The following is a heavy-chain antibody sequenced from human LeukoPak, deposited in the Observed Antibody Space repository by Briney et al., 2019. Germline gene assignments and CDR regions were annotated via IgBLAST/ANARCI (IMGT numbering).Heavy chain of an antibody. J-gene: IGHJ4*02. CDR2: ISGSGGST. V-gene: IGHV3-23*01. Sequence: PGGSLRLSCAASGLTFSSYAMSWVRQAPGKGLERVSAISGSGGSTYYADSVKGRFTISRDNSKNTLYLQMNSLRDEDTAVYYCAKDGRYCSSTSCKKDDYWGQGILVTVSS. CDR1: GLTFSSYA. CDR3: AKDGRYCSSTSCKKDDY. D-gene: IGHD2-2*01.